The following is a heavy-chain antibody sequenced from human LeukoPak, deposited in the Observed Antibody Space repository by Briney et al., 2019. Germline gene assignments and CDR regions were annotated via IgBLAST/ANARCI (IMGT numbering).Heavy chain of an antibody. V-gene: IGHV4-34*01. CDR1: GGSFNNYF. CDR2: INDSGIT. CDR3: ARSRDGYKVERAFDM. J-gene: IGHJ3*02. D-gene: IGHD5-12*01. Sequence: SETLSLTCAVCGGSFNNYFWSWIRQPPGKGLEWIGEINDSGITVCNASLKSRVTISVDTSKKYFSLKLTSVIAADTAVYYCARSRDGYKVERAFDMWGQGGMVTVSS.